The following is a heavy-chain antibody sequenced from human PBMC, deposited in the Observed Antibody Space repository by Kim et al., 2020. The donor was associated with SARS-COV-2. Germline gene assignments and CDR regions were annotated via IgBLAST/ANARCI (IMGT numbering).Heavy chain of an antibody. D-gene: IGHD3-16*01. Sequence: SETLSLTCTVSGGSISSGGYYWSWIRQHPGKGLEWIGYIYYSGSTYYNPSLKSRATISVDTSKNQFSLKLSSVTAADTGLGGGAPRAPGPPPSFYFWG. CDR2: IYYSGST. V-gene: IGHV4-31*03. CDR3: APRAPGPPPSFYF. J-gene: IGHJ4*01. CDR1: GGSISSGGYY.